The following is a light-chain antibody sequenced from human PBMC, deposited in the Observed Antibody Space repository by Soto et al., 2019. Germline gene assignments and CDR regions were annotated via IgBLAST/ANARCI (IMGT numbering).Light chain of an antibody. CDR2: QDT. V-gene: IGLV3-1*01. CDR1: NLGDKY. J-gene: IGLJ2*01. Sequence: SYELTQPPSVSVSPGQTASITCSGDNLGDKYACWYQQKAGQSPVLVIHQDTKRPSGIPERFTGSNSGNTATLTISGTQAMDEANYYCQAWDSSAVIFGGGTKVTVL. CDR3: QAWDSSAVI.